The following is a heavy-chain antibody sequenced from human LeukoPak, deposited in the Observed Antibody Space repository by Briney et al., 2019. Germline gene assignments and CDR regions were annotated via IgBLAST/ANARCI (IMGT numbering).Heavy chain of an antibody. D-gene: IGHD6-19*01. CDR3: ATAPSGWYGGWFDP. CDR1: GYTLTELS. Sequence: GASAKVSCKVSGYTLTELSMHWVRQAPGKGLEWMGGFDPEDGETIYAQKFQGRVTMTEDTSTDTAYMELSSLRSEDTAVYYCATAPSGWYGGWFDPWGQGTLVTVSS. J-gene: IGHJ5*02. V-gene: IGHV1-24*01. CDR2: FDPEDGET.